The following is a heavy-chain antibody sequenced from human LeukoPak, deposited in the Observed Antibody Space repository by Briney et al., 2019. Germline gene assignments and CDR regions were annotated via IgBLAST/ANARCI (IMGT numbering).Heavy chain of an antibody. J-gene: IGHJ4*02. CDR1: GFTFGDYV. CDR3: TTDRYCSGGSCYYFDY. CDR2: IRSKADGGTT. Sequence: GGSLRLSCTASGFTFGDYVMSWVRQAPGKGLEWVGFIRSKADGGTTDYAAPVKGRFTISRDDSKNTLYLQMNSLKTEDTAVYYCTTDRYCSGGSCYYFDYWGQGTLVTVSS. D-gene: IGHD2-15*01. V-gene: IGHV3-49*04.